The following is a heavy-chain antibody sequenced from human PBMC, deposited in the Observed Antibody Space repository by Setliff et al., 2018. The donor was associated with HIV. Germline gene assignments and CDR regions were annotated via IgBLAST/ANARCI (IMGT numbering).Heavy chain of an antibody. CDR2: MNHSEH. V-gene: IGHV4-34*01. Sequence: PSETLSLTCAVYGGSFSGYSWTWIRQSPGKGLEWIGEMNHSEHYYNPTLKSRVTISMDTSKNQFSLELSSVTAADTALYYCARPQLGLGGGSHFDYWGQGILVTVSS. CDR1: GGSFSGYS. J-gene: IGHJ4*02. D-gene: IGHD1-1*01. CDR3: ARPQLGLGGGSHFDY.